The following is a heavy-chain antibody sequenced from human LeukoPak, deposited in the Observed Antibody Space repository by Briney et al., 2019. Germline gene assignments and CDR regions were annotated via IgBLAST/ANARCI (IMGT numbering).Heavy chain of an antibody. CDR3: AKDDPIAVAGHFDY. V-gene: IGHV3-23*01. CDR2: ISGSGGST. D-gene: IGHD6-19*01. CDR1: GFTFSSSA. J-gene: IGHJ4*02. Sequence: PGGSLRLSCTVSGFTFSSSAMTWVRQAPGKGLQWVSAISGSGGSTFYADSVKGRFTISRDNSKNTLSLQMNSLRAEDTAVYYCAKDDPIAVAGHFDYWGQGTLVTVSS.